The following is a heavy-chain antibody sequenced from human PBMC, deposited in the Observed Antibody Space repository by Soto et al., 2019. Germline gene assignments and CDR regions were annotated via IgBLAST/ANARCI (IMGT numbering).Heavy chain of an antibody. D-gene: IGHD2-2*01. CDR1: GGYFSGYH. J-gene: IGHJ5*02. CDR3: ARGPYSTWPMPAS. Sequence: QVQLQQWGAGLLKPSETLSLTCAVYGGYFSGYHCIWIRQTPGKGLEWIGEIHHNGDTNYSPSLKNRVTISLDTSKNQLSLKMTSVTAADTAVYYCARGPYSTWPMPASWGQGTLVTVSS. V-gene: IGHV4-34*01. CDR2: IHHNGDT.